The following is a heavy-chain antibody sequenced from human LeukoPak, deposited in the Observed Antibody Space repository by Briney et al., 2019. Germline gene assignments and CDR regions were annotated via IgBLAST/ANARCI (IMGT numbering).Heavy chain of an antibody. CDR3: VYGDYYYYGMDV. D-gene: IGHD4-17*01. J-gene: IGHJ6*02. CDR2: ISHSGST. V-gene: IGHV4-34*01. CDR1: GGSFSGYY. Sequence: SETLSLTCAVYGGSFSGYYWSWIRQPPGKGLEWIGEISHSGSTNYNPSLKSRVTISVDTSKNQFSLKLSSVTAADTAVYYCVYGDYYYYGMDVWGQGTTVTVSS.